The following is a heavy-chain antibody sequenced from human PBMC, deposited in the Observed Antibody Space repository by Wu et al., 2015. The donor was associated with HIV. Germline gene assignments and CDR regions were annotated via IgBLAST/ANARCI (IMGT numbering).Heavy chain of an antibody. Sequence: QVQVVQSGAEVKKPGASVKVSCKASGYTFTGYYVQWVRRAPGQGLEWMGWINPESGATKYSNKFRDRVAMTSDTSITTSYMELKMLRSDDTAIYYCARTIVGSYFDFWGQGTLVTVSS. CDR2: INPESGAT. J-gene: IGHJ4*02. V-gene: IGHV1-2*07. CDR3: ARTIVGSYFDF. D-gene: IGHD1-26*01. CDR1: GYTFTGYY.